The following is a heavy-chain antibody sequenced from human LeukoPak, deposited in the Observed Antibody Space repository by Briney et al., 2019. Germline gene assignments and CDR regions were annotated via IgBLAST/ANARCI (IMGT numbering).Heavy chain of an antibody. V-gene: IGHV3-11*06. J-gene: IGHJ4*02. CDR2: ISSSSSYT. Sequence: PGGSLRLSSAASGFTFSDYYMSWIRQAPGTGLEWVSYISSSSSYTNYADSVKGRFTISRDNAKNSLYLQMNSLRAEDTAVYYCAREGYCSSTSCQFDYWGQGTLVTVSS. CDR3: AREGYCSSTSCQFDY. D-gene: IGHD2-2*01. CDR1: GFTFSDYY.